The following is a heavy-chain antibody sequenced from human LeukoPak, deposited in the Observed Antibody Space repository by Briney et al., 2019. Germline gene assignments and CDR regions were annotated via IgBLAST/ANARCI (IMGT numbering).Heavy chain of an antibody. CDR2: INPNSGGT. CDR1: GYTFTGYY. V-gene: IGHV1-2*02. CDR3: ARDLGPPYYYDSSGPDY. Sequence: ASVKVSCKASGYTFTGYYMHWVRQAPGQGLEWMGWINPNSGGTNYAQKFQGRVTMTRDTSISTAYMELRSLRSDDTAVYYCARDLGPPYYYDSSGPDYWGQGTLVTVSS. J-gene: IGHJ4*02. D-gene: IGHD3-22*01.